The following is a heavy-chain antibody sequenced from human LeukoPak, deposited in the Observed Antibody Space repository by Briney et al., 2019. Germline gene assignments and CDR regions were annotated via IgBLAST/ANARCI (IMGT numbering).Heavy chain of an antibody. J-gene: IGHJ5*02. CDR3: ARDTSSSWGTNWFDP. Sequence: GGSLRLSCAASGFTFSSYWMSWVRQAPGKGLEWVANIKQDGSEKYYVDSVKGRFTTSRDNAKNSLYLQMNSLGAEDTAVYYCARDTSSSWGTNWFDPWGQGTLVTVSS. CDR2: IKQDGSEK. V-gene: IGHV3-7*01. CDR1: GFTFSSYW. D-gene: IGHD6-13*01.